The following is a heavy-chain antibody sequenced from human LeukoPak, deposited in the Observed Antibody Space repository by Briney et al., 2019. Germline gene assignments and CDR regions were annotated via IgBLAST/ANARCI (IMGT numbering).Heavy chain of an antibody. CDR1: GFTFSSYA. Sequence: RGSLRLSCAASGFTFSSYAMSWVRQAPGKGLEWVSAISGSGGSTYYADSVKGRFTISRDNSKNTLYLQMNSLRAEDTAVYYCAKSGDLLELRSSLDYWGQGTLVTVSS. V-gene: IGHV3-23*01. CDR3: AKSGDLLELRSSLDY. J-gene: IGHJ4*02. D-gene: IGHD1-7*01. CDR2: ISGSGGST.